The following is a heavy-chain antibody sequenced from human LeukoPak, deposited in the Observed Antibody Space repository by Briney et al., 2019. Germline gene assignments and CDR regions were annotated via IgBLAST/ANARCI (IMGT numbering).Heavy chain of an antibody. CDR1: GFTFSTFG. Sequence: GGSLRLSCAASGFTFSTFGMNWVRQAPGKGLEWISYISSSSSTIYYADSVKGRFTISRDNAKNSLFLQMNSLRAEDTAVYYCARYYGDYAFDYWGQGTLVTVSS. CDR2: ISSSSSTI. D-gene: IGHD4-17*01. CDR3: ARYYGDYAFDY. V-gene: IGHV3-48*01. J-gene: IGHJ4*02.